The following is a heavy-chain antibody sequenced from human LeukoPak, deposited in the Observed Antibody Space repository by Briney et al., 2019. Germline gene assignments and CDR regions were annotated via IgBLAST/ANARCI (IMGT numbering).Heavy chain of an antibody. V-gene: IGHV1-2*02. D-gene: IGHD2-2*01. Sequence: ASVKVSCKASGYTFTGYYMHWVRQAPGQGLEWMGWINPNSGGTNYAQKLQGRVTMTTDTSTSTAYMELRSLRSDDTAVYYCARDHCSSTSCYLYYGMDVWGQGTTVTVSS. CDR2: INPNSGGT. CDR3: ARDHCSSTSCYLYYGMDV. J-gene: IGHJ6*02. CDR1: GYTFTGYY.